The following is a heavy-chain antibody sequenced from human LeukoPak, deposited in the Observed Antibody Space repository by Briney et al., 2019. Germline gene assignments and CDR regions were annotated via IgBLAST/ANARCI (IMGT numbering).Heavy chain of an antibody. V-gene: IGHV3-11*05. Sequence: PGGSLRLSCAASGFTFSDYYMSWIRQAPGKGLECVSYISSGSSYTNYADSVKGRFTISRDNAKNSLYLQMNSLRAEDTAVYYCARDLGAHCSTTTCPGWFDPWGQGTLVTVSS. CDR3: ARDLGAHCSTTTCPGWFDP. J-gene: IGHJ5*02. D-gene: IGHD2-2*01. CDR1: GFTFSDYY. CDR2: ISSGSSYT.